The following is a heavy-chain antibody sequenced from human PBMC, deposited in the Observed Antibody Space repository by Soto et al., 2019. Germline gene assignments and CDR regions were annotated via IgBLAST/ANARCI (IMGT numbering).Heavy chain of an antibody. V-gene: IGHV4-59*01. CDR1: GGSISSYY. D-gene: IGHD3-9*01. CDR3: ARGTWAYDILTGYSTYPGPQGV. J-gene: IGHJ6*04. CDR2: IYYSGST. Sequence: PSETLSLTCTVSGGSISSYYWSWIRQPPGKGLEWIGYIYYSGSTNYNPSLKSRVTISVDTSKNQFSLKLSSVTAADTAVYYCARGTWAYDILTGYSTYPGPQGVWGKGTTVTGSS.